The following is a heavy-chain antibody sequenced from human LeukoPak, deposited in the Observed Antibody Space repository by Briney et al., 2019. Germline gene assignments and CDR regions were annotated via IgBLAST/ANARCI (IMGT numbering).Heavy chain of an antibody. D-gene: IGHD2-2*01. Sequence: ASVKVSCKASGYTFTSYGISWVRQAPGQGLEWMGWISAYNGNTNYAQKLQGRVTMTTDTSTSTAYMELRSLRSDDTAVYYCARAKEVYCSSTSCSEGDYWGQGTLVTVSS. CDR3: ARAKEVYCSSTSCSEGDY. J-gene: IGHJ4*02. V-gene: IGHV1-18*01. CDR2: ISAYNGNT. CDR1: GYTFTSYG.